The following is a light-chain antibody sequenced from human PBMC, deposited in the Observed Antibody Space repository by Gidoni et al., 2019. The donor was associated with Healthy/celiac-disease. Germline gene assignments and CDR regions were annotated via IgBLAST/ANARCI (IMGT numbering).Light chain of an antibody. CDR2: ANS. J-gene: IGLJ2*01. CDR3: QSYDSSLSGSV. V-gene: IGLV1-40*01. Sequence: HSVLTQPPSVSVAPGQRVTISCTGSSSNIGAGYDVHWYQQIPGTAPKLLIYANSNRPSGVPDRFSGSKSGTSASLVITGLQAEDEADYYCQSYDSSLSGSVFGGGTKLTVL. CDR1: SSNIGAGYD.